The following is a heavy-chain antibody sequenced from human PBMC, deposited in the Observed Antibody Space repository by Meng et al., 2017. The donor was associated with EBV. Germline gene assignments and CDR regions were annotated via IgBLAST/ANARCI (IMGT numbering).Heavy chain of an antibody. D-gene: IGHD6-13*01. J-gene: IGHJ5*02. V-gene: IGHV1-46*01. CDR2: INPSGGST. Sequence: VQLVEPGGGGKKPGASMKVACKASGYTFTSYYMNWVRQAPGQGLEWMGIINPSGGSTSYAQKFQGRVTMTRDTSTSTVYMELSSLRSEDTAVYYCARNGIAAWGWFDPWGQGTLVTVSS. CDR1: GYTFTSYY. CDR3: ARNGIAAWGWFDP.